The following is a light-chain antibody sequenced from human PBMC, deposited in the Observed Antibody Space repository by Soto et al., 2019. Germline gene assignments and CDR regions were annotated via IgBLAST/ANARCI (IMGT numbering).Light chain of an antibody. J-gene: IGLJ2*01. V-gene: IGLV2-14*01. CDR1: SSDVGGYNY. CDR2: VVS. CDR3: SSYTTSTTRII. Sequence: QSALTQPASVSGSPGQSIAISCTGTSSDVGGYNYVSWHQQHPGKAPKVLISVVSNRPSGVSNRFSGSKSGNTASLTISGLQAEDEADYYCSSYTTSTTRIIFGGGTQLTVL.